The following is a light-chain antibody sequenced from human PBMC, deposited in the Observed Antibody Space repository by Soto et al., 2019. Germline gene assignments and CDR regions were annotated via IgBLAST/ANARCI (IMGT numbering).Light chain of an antibody. CDR3: QQYNNWLRKT. Sequence: EIVMTQSPATLSVSPGERATLSCRASQSVSSNLAWYQQKPGQAPRLLIYGASTRATGIPARFSGSGSGTEFTLTISILQSEDFAVYYCQQYNNWLRKTFGQGTKVEIK. CDR2: GAS. J-gene: IGKJ1*01. V-gene: IGKV3-15*01. CDR1: QSVSSN.